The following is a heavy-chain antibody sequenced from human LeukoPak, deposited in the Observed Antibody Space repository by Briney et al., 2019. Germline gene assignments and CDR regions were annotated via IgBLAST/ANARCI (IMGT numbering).Heavy chain of an antibody. V-gene: IGHV4-34*01. D-gene: IGHD3-16*01. Sequence: SETLSLTCAVYCGSLSGYYWSCIRQPPGKGLEWIGEINHSGSTNYNPSLKSRVTISVDTSKNQFSLKLSSVTAADTAVYYCARGGLGATGEFDYWGQGTLITVSS. J-gene: IGHJ4*02. CDR2: INHSGST. CDR1: CGSLSGYY. CDR3: ARGGLGATGEFDY.